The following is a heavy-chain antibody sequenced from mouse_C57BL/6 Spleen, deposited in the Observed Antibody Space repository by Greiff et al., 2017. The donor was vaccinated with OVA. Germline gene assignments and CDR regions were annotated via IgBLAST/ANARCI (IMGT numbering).Heavy chain of an antibody. CDR3: AREDSSGYLYYAMDY. V-gene: IGHV3-6*01. Sequence: VQLQQSGPGLVKPSQSLSLTCSVTGYSITSGYYWNWIRQFPGNKLEWMGYISYDGSNNYNPSLKNRISITRDTSKNQFFLKLNSVTTEDTATYYCAREDSSGYLYYAMDYWGQGTSVTVSS. CDR2: ISYDGSN. J-gene: IGHJ4*01. D-gene: IGHD3-2*02. CDR1: GYSITSGYY.